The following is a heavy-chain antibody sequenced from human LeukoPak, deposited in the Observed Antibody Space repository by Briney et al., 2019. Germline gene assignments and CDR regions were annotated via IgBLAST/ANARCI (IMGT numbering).Heavy chain of an antibody. CDR1: GGSFSGYY. CDR3: ARGPAIFGVVIMKYYYMDV. D-gene: IGHD3-3*01. CDR2: INHSGST. J-gene: IGHJ6*03. Sequence: SETLSLTCAVYGGSFSGYYWSWTRQPPGKGLEWIGEINHSGSTNYNPSLKSRVTISVDTSKNQFSLKLSSVTAADTAVYYCARGPAIFGVVIMKYYYMDVWGKGTTVTVSS. V-gene: IGHV4-34*01.